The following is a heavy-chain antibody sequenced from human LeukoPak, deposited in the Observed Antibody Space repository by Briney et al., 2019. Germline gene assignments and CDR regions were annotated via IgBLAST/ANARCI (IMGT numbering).Heavy chain of an antibody. CDR1: GGSISSSNYY. V-gene: IGHV4-39*01. J-gene: IGHJ6*03. CDR2: IEYSRNT. CDR3: ARSGYGRYYYMGG. Sequence: SETLSLTCTVSGGSISSSNYYWGRIPQPQGKGLVWIGIIEYSRNTHYNPTRKSRVTVSVDKSKYQFCLKLSSVAAADTAVYYCARSGYGRYYYMGGWGKGVTVS. D-gene: IGHD5-18*01.